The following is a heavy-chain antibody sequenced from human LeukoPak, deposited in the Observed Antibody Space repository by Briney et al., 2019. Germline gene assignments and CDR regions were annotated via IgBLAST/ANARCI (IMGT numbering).Heavy chain of an antibody. Sequence: GGSLRLSCAVSGITLSNYGMSWVRQAPGKGLEWVAGISDSGGRTNYADSVKGRFTISRDNPKNTLYLQMNSLRAEDTAVYFCAKRGVVIRVILVGFHKEAFYFDSWGQGALVTVSS. V-gene: IGHV3-23*01. D-gene: IGHD3-22*01. CDR1: GITLSNYG. CDR2: ISDSGGRT. J-gene: IGHJ4*02. CDR3: AKRGVVIRVILVGFHKEAFYFDS.